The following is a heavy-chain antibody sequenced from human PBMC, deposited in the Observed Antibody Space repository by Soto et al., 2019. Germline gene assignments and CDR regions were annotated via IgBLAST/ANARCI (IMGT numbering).Heavy chain of an antibody. CDR3: AIASGEMAKLGRAAAY. CDR1: GFTFSSYA. CDR2: ISYDGSNK. V-gene: IGHV3-30-3*01. D-gene: IGHD5-12*01. Sequence: PGWSLRLSCAASGFTFSSYAMHWFRQAPGKGLEWVAVISYDGSNKYYADSVKGRFTISRDNSKNTLYLQMNSLRAEDTAVYYCAIASGEMAKLGRAAAYWCQRSVVTV. J-gene: IGHJ4*02.